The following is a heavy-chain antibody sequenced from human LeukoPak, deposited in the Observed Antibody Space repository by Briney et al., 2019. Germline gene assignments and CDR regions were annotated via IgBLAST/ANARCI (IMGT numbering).Heavy chain of an antibody. CDR2: ISSGGSTI. Sequence: GGSLRLSCAVSGFTFSDYYMSLIRQAPGKGLEWVSYISSGGSTISHADSVKGRFTISRDNAENSLYLQMNSLRAEDTAVYYCARRAAAGRCFDDWGQGTLVTVSS. J-gene: IGHJ4*02. D-gene: IGHD6-13*01. CDR3: ARRAAAGRCFDD. V-gene: IGHV3-11*01. CDR1: GFTFSDYY.